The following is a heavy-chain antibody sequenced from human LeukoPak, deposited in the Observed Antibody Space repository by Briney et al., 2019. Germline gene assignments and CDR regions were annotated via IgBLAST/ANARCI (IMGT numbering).Heavy chain of an antibody. D-gene: IGHD3-10*01. CDR3: ARTLLWFGENYYGMDV. CDR2: IYSGGST. Sequence: GGSLRLSCAASGFTVSSNYMSWVRQAPGKGLEWVSVIYSGGSTYYADSVKGRFTISRDNSKNTLYLQMNSLRAEDTAVYYCARTLLWFGENYYGMDVWGQGTLVTVS. CDR1: GFTVSSNY. V-gene: IGHV3-66*01. J-gene: IGHJ6*02.